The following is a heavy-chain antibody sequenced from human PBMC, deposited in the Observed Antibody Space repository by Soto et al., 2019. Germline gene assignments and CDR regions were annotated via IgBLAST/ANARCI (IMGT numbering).Heavy chain of an antibody. D-gene: IGHD2-8*01. J-gene: IGHJ6*02. CDR1: GYTFTSYD. CDR2: MNPTSANT. CDR3: ASEFRAAYEAMDV. Sequence: GASVKVSCKASGYTFTSYDIHWVRQATGHGIEWMGWMNPTSANTGYAQKFQGRLTMTSDTSISTAYMELSSLRSEDTAVYYCASEFRAAYEAMDVWGQGTTVTVSS. V-gene: IGHV1-8*01.